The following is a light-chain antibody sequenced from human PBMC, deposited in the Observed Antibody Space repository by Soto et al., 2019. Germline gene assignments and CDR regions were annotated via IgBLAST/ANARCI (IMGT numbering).Light chain of an antibody. J-gene: IGKJ1*01. V-gene: IGKV3-15*01. CDR3: QQYNNWPRT. CDR2: GAS. CDR1: QSVTSN. Sequence: EIVMTQSPATLSVSPGERATLSCRASQSVTSNLAWYQQKPGQAPRLLIYGASTRATGIPARFSGSGSGTEFTLTINNLQSEDFAVYYCQQYNNWPRTFGQGTKVDIK.